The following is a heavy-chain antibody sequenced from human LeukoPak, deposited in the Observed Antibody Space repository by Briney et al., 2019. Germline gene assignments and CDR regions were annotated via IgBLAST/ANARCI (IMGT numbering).Heavy chain of an antibody. CDR1: GFTFSSYS. D-gene: IGHD6-6*01. J-gene: IGHJ6*03. CDR2: ISSSRSDI. Sequence: KPGGALRLSCAASGFTFSSYSMNWVRQAPGKGLEWVPSISSSRSDIYYADSVRGGFTLSRDNAKNSLYLQMNSLRAEDTAVYYCARVGPIAARRKYYYYMDVWGKGTTVTVSS. CDR3: ARVGPIAARRKYYYYMDV. V-gene: IGHV3-21*01.